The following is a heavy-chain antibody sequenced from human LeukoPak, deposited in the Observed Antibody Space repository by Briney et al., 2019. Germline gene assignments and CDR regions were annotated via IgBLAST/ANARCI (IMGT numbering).Heavy chain of an antibody. CDR1: GGSISSSGHC. V-gene: IGHV4-39*01. J-gene: IGHJ5*02. D-gene: IGHD6-13*01. CDR3: AQSLGSSDWMGNWLER. Sequence: PETLSLTCTVSGGSISSSGHCWGWIRQPPGKGLEWPGTIYYTGRTYYNPSLKSRVTISVDPSKNQFSLRLSSVTAADRAGYYCAQSLGSSDWMGNWLERWGRGMLDSVSS. CDR2: IYYTGRT.